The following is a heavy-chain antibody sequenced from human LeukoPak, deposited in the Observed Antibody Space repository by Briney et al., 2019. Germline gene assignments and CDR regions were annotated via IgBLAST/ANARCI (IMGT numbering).Heavy chain of an antibody. V-gene: IGHV1-8*03. CDR1: GYTFTNYD. CDR2: MNRNSGNS. Sequence: GASVKVSCKASGYTFTNYDINWVRQATGQGLEWMGYMNRNSGNSAYAQKFQGRVTITTDASISTAYMELSGLRSEDTALYYCAREGLDYWGQGTLVTVSS. J-gene: IGHJ4*02. CDR3: AREGLDY.